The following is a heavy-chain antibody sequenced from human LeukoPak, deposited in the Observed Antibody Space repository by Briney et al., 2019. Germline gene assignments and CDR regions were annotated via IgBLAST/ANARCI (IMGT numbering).Heavy chain of an antibody. J-gene: IGHJ5*02. CDR2: FDPEDGET. V-gene: IGHV1-24*01. D-gene: IGHD3-10*01. CDR1: GYTHTELS. CDR3: ATWFRSGSPSRHNWFDP. Sequence: ASVKVSCKVSGYTHTELSMHWVRQAPGKGLEWMGGFDPEDGETIYAQKFQGRVTMTEDTSTDTAYMELSSLRSEDTAVYYCATWFRSGSPSRHNWFDPWGQGTLVTVSS.